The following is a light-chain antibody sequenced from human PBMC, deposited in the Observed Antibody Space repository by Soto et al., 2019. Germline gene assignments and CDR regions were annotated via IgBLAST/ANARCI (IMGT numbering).Light chain of an antibody. V-gene: IGLV1-40*01. CDR3: QSSDSSLSAV. J-gene: IGLJ1*01. CDR1: SSNIGAGYD. Sequence: VLTQPPSVSGAPGQRVTISCTGGSSNIGAGYDVHWYQQLPGTAPKLLISGNNNRPSGVPDRFSGSKSGTSASLAINGLRAEDEADYYCQSSDSSLSAVFGTGTKVTVL. CDR2: GNN.